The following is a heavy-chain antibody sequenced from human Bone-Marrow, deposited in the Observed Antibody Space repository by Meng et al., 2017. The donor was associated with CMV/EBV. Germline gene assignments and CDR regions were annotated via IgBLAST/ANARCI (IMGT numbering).Heavy chain of an antibody. V-gene: IGHV1-2*02. CDR3: AREGDVIFDWGNYFHR. CDR1: GYIFSDYY. J-gene: IGHJ1*01. Sequence: ASVKVSCKVSGYIFSDYYIHWVRQAPGQGLEWMGWINPKSGGTALAEKFQGRVSLTREKSLNTAYVDLRRLKPEDTAVYYCAREGDVIFDWGNYFHREGQGTLVTFYS. CDR2: INPKSGGT. D-gene: IGHD3-9*01.